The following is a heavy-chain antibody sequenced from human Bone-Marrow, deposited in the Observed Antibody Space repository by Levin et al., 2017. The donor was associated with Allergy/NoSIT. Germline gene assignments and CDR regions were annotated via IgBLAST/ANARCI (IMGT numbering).Heavy chain of an antibody. D-gene: IGHD2-2*01. CDR2: ISSSGSTI. Sequence: GGSLRLSCAASGFTFSDYYMSWIRQAPGKGLEWVSYISSSGSTIYYADSVKGRFTISRDNAKNSLYLQMNSLRAEDTAVYYCARDVCSSTICYGGTDYGMDVWGQGTTVTVSS. CDR1: GFTFSDYY. CDR3: ARDVCSSTICYGGTDYGMDV. J-gene: IGHJ6*02. V-gene: IGHV3-11*01.